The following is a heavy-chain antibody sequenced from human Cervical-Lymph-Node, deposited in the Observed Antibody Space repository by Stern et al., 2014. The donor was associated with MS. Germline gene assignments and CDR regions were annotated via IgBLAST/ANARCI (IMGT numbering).Heavy chain of an antibody. D-gene: IGHD3-16*02. CDR3: ARGPEEVWGSYRYPVDY. CDR1: GFTFSSYS. Sequence: EVQLVESGGGLVKPGGSLRLSCAASGFTFSSYSMNWVRQAPGKGLEWVSSISSSSSYIYYADSVKGRFTISRDNAKNSLYLQMNSLRAEDTAVYYCARGPEEVWGSYRYPVDYWGQGTLVTVSS. J-gene: IGHJ4*02. V-gene: IGHV3-21*01. CDR2: ISSSSSYI.